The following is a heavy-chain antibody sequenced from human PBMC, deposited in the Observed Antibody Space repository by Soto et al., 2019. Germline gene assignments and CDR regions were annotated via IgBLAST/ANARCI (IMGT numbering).Heavy chain of an antibody. V-gene: IGHV4-39*01. Sequence: SETLSLTCTVSGGSISSSKYYWGWIRQAPGKGLEWIGRINYSGSTYYNPSLKSRVTISVDTSKNQFSLTLSSVTAADTAVYYCARRGGSYYGWFDPWGQGTLVTVSS. CDR2: INYSGST. J-gene: IGHJ5*02. CDR1: GGSISSSKYY. CDR3: ARRGGSYYGWFDP. D-gene: IGHD1-26*01.